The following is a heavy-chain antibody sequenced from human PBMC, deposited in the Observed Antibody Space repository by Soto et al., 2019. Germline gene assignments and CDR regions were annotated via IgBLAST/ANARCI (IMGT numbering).Heavy chain of an antibody. J-gene: IGHJ6*02. Sequence: LSLTCAVYGGSFSGYYWSWIRQPPGKGLEWIGEINHSGSTNYNPSLKSRVTISVDTSKNQFSLKLSSVTAADTAVYYCARWGRGAYYYGMDVWGQGTTVTVSS. D-gene: IGHD3-16*01. CDR2: INHSGST. CDR3: ARWGRGAYYYGMDV. V-gene: IGHV4-34*01. CDR1: GGSFSGYY.